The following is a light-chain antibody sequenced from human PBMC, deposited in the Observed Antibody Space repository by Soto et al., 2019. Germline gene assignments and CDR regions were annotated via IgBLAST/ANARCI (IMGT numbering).Light chain of an antibody. CDR3: YSYAGYSGI. J-gene: IGLJ2*01. V-gene: IGLV2-11*01. CDR2: DVN. Sequence: QSALTQPRSVSGSPGQSVTISCTGTSSDVGAFPYVSWYQQHPGKAPKVMIFDVNKRPSGVPDRFSGSKSGNTASLTISGLQAEDEADYFCYSYAGYSGIFGGGTKLTVL. CDR1: SSDVGAFPY.